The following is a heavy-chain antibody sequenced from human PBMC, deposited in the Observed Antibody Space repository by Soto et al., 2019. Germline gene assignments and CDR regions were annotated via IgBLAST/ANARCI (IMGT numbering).Heavy chain of an antibody. CDR3: ARDFYGFWSGTLDY. D-gene: IGHD3-3*01. Sequence: EVQLVESGGGLVQPGGSLRLSCTASGFTVSSNYMNWVRQAPGKGLEWVSVIYSGGSTYYADSVKGRFTISRENSKNTLELQMNSLRTEDTAVYYCARDFYGFWSGTLDYWGQGTLVTVSS. V-gene: IGHV3-66*01. J-gene: IGHJ4*02. CDR2: IYSGGST. CDR1: GFTVSSNY.